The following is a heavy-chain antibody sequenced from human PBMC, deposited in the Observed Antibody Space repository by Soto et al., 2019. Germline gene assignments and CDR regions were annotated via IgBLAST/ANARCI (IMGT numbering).Heavy chain of an antibody. CDR2: INSDGSRT. D-gene: IGHD2-21*01. J-gene: IGHJ3*02. V-gene: IGHV3-74*01. CDR1: GFTFSSYW. Sequence: EVQLVESGGGLVQPGGSLRLSCAASGFTFSSYWMHWVRQAPGKGLVWVSRINSDGSRTNYADSVKGRFTISRDNAKNTLYLKMNSLRAEETAGYYWARGVRGAYGLDIWGQGTMVTVSS. CDR3: ARGVRGAYGLDI.